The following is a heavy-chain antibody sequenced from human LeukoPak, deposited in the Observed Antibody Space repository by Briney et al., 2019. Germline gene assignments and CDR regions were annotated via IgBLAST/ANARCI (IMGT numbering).Heavy chain of an antibody. J-gene: IGHJ4*02. CDR1: GFTFDTYW. CDR3: AKDLGELWALDY. CDR2: SNSDGSST. D-gene: IGHD3-16*01. Sequence: GGSLRLSCAASGFTFDTYWMHWVRQAPGKGLVWVSRSNSDGSSTSYADSVKGRFTISRDNSKNTLYLQMNSLRAEDTAVYYCAKDLGELWALDYWGQGTLVTVSS. V-gene: IGHV3-74*01.